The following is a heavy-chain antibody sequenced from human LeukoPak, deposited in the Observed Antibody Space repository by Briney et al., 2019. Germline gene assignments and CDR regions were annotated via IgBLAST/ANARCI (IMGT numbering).Heavy chain of an antibody. J-gene: IGHJ4*02. Sequence: GESLKISCMGSGYIFTMNWIAWVRQMPGKGLEWIGNIYPGDSDTTYSPSFRGQVTISADKSLTTAYLQWSSLKTSDTAMYYCARLYSSPGHFDNWAQGTLVTVSS. CDR1: GYIFTMNW. CDR2: IYPGDSDT. V-gene: IGHV5-51*01. D-gene: IGHD5-18*01. CDR3: ARLYSSPGHFDN.